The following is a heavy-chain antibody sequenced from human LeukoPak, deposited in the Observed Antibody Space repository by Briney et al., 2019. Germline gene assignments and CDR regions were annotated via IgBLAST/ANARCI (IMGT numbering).Heavy chain of an antibody. CDR2: ISRTT. D-gene: IGHD5-24*01. CDR1: GFTFSSYS. CDR3: ARDDGSRSFDY. Sequence: GGSLRLSCAASGFTFSSYSFNWVRQAPGKGLEWVSYISRTTSYADSVKGRFTISRDNAKSSLYLQMNSLRAEDTAVYYCARDDGSRSFDYWGQGTLVTVSS. V-gene: IGHV3-48*01. J-gene: IGHJ4*02.